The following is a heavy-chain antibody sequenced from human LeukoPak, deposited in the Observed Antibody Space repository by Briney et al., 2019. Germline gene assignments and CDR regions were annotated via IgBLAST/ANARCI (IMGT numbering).Heavy chain of an antibody. Sequence: SETLSLTCTVSGGSISGYYWSWIRQPPGKGLEWIGEINHSGSTNYNPSLKSRVTISVDTSKNQFSLKLSSVTAADTAVYYCARRSRSSSRYSSSHLVDVWGKGTTVTVSS. CDR1: GGSISGYY. J-gene: IGHJ6*04. V-gene: IGHV4-34*01. D-gene: IGHD6-13*01. CDR2: INHSGST. CDR3: ARRSRSSSRYSSSHLVDV.